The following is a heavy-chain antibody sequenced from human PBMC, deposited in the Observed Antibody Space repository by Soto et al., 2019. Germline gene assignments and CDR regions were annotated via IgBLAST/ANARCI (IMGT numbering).Heavy chain of an antibody. CDR1: GFTFSSYA. Sequence: LRLSCAASGFTFSSYAMHWVRQAPGKGLEWVAAISYDGSNKYYADSVKGRFTISRDNSKNTLYLQMNSLRAEDTAVYYCARASGTVIPRLVDDWGQGTLVTVSS. D-gene: IGHD4-17*01. CDR3: ARASGTVIPRLVDD. J-gene: IGHJ4*02. V-gene: IGHV3-30-3*01. CDR2: ISYDGSNK.